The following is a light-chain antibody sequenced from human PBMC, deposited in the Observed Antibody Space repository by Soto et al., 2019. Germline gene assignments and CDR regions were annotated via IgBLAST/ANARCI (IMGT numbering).Light chain of an antibody. Sequence: EVVMTQSPATLSVSPGEGATLSGRASQSVDSFLAWYQQKPGQAPRLLIYGTSSRDTGVSARFSGSGSGTEFTLPISRLQSEDFETYYCQQYNRWPLTFGQGTKVDI. CDR2: GTS. J-gene: IGKJ1*01. CDR1: QSVDSF. CDR3: QQYNRWPLT. V-gene: IGKV3-15*01.